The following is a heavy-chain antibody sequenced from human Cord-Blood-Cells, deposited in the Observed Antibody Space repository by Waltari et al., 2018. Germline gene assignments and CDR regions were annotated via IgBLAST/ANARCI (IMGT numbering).Heavy chain of an antibody. V-gene: IGHV3-7*01. J-gene: IGHJ3*02. CDR3: ARDRAGGPTDAFDI. CDR1: GFTCSSYW. CDR2: IKQDGSEK. Sequence: EVQLVESGGGLVQPGGSLILSCAASGFTCSSYWMSWVRQAPGKGLEWVANIKQDGSEKYYVDSVKGRFTISRDNAKNSLYLQMNSLRAEDTAVYYCARDRAGGPTDAFDIWGQGTMVTVSS. D-gene: IGHD2-15*01.